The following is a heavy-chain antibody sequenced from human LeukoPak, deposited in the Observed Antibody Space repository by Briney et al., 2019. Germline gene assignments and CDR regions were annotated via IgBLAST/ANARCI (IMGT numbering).Heavy chain of an antibody. J-gene: IGHJ5*02. CDR1: GGSFSGYY. CDR2: INHSGST. V-gene: IGHV4-34*01. D-gene: IGHD2-2*01. CDR3: ARARLGYCSSTSCYHGNWFDP. Sequence: PSETLSLTCAVYGGSFSGYYWSWIRQPPGKGLEWIGEINHSGSTNYNLSLKSRVTISVDTSKNQFSLKLSSVTAADTAVYYCARARLGYCSSTSCYHGNWFDPWGQGTLVTVSS.